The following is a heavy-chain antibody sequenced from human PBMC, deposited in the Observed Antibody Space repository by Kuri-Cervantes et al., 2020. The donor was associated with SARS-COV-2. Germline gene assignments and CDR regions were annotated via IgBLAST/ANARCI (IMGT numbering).Heavy chain of an antibody. Sequence: GESLKISCAASGSTVNTYSMNWVRQVPGKGLEWLSYISSSSSPIFYADSVKGRFTISRDNVENLLYLQMNSLRPQDTAVYYCVREGFGSSSHNYGMDVWGQGTTVTVSS. CDR1: GSTVNTYS. CDR3: VREGFGSSSHNYGMDV. J-gene: IGHJ6*02. V-gene: IGHV3-48*01. CDR2: ISSSSSPI. D-gene: IGHD6-6*01.